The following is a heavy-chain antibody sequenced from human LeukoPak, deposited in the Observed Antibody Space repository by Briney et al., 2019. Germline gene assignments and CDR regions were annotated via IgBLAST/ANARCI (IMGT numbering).Heavy chain of an antibody. V-gene: IGHV5-51*01. CDR3: ARHRYQLLLPPDY. J-gene: IGHJ4*02. Sequence: GASLKISCKGPGSRFTSYWIGWVRQMPGKGLEGMGIIYPGDSDTRYSPSFQGQVTISAAKSISTAYLQWSILKASDTAMYYCARHRYQLLLPPDYWGQGTLVTVSP. CDR1: GSRFTSYW. D-gene: IGHD2-2*01. CDR2: IYPGDSDT.